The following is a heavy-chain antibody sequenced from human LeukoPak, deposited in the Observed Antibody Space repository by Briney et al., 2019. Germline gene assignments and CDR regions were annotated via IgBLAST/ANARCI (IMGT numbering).Heavy chain of an antibody. CDR1: GFTFSSYW. D-gene: IGHD5-12*01. J-gene: IGHJ4*02. Sequence: GGSLSLSCAASGFTFSSYWMSWVRQAPGKGLEWVANIKQDGSEKYYVDSVKGRFTISRDNAKNSLYLQMNSLRAEDTAVYYCARGRRSRRGYSGYDLPDYWGQGTLVTVSS. CDR3: ARGRRSRRGYSGYDLPDY. CDR2: IKQDGSEK. V-gene: IGHV3-7*01.